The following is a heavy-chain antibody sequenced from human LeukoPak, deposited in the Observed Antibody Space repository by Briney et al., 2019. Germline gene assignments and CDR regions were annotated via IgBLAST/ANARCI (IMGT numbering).Heavy chain of an antibody. Sequence: PGGSLRLSCAASGFTFSNYAMTWVRQAPGKGLEWVSAISGSGGSTYYADSVKGRFTISRDNSKNTLYLQMNSLRAEDTAVYYCAKTGGVVVAATRPFDYWGQGTLVTVSS. CDR1: GFTFSNYA. J-gene: IGHJ4*02. D-gene: IGHD2-15*01. V-gene: IGHV3-23*01. CDR2: ISGSGGST. CDR3: AKTGGVVVAATRPFDY.